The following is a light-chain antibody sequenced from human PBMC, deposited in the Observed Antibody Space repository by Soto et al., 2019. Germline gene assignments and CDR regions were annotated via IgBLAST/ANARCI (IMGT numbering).Light chain of an antibody. J-gene: IGKJ4*01. CDR1: QILVRSDGDTY. CDR2: NVT. V-gene: IGKV2-24*01. CDR3: MQATQFPLT. Sequence: DFVMTQTPLSTAITLVQPASISCRSSQILVRSDGDTYLSWRQQRPGQPPRLLIYNVTLRFPGVPDRISGSGAGTAFTLRISRVGAEDVGVYYCMQATQFPLTFGGGTKVAIK.